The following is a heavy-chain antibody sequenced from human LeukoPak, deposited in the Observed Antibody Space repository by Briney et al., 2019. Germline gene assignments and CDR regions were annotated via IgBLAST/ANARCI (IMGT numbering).Heavy chain of an antibody. D-gene: IGHD3-22*01. V-gene: IGHV3-64*01. Sequence: GGSLRLSCAASGFAFSAYDMNWVRQAPGKGLEYTSGISSNGGSTYYANSMKGRSTISRDNSKNTLYLHMGSLRPEDMAVYYCAANSGYYYAWGQGALVAVSS. CDR2: ISSNGGST. J-gene: IGHJ5*02. CDR3: AANSGYYYA. CDR1: GFAFSAYD.